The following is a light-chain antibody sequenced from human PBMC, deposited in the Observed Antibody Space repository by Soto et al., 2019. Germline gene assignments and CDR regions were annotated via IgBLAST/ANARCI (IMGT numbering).Light chain of an antibody. CDR2: AAS. CDR3: QQSYSTQLT. CDR1: QSISSY. Sequence: DIQMTQSPSSLSASVGDRVTITCRASQSISSYLNWYQQKPGKAPKLLIYAASSLQSGVPSRFSGSGSGTDFTLTISSLQPEDFATYDCQQSYSTQLTFGGGTKVEIK. V-gene: IGKV1-39*01. J-gene: IGKJ4*01.